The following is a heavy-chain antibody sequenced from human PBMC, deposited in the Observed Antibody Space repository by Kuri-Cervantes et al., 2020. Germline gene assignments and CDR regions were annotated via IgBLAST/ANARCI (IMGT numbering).Heavy chain of an antibody. CDR3: ARTCYYDSSGYYPNDYYYGMDV. V-gene: IGHV4-34*01. Sequence: SETLSLTCAVYGGSFSGYYWSWIRQPPGKGLEWIGEINHSGSTNYNPSPKSRVTISVDTSKNQFSLKLSSVTAADTAVYYCARTCYYDSSGYYPNDYYYGMDVWGQGTTVTVSS. J-gene: IGHJ6*02. D-gene: IGHD3-22*01. CDR1: GGSFSGYY. CDR2: INHSGST.